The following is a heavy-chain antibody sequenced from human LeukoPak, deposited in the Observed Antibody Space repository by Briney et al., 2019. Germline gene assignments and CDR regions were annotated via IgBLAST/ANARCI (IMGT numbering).Heavy chain of an antibody. CDR2: INSDGSST. CDR3: ARDTGDGAFDI. Sequence: GGSLRLSCAASGNYWMHWVRQAPGKGLVWVSRINSDGSSTSYADSVKGRFTISRDNAKNTLYLQMNSLRAEDTAVYYCARDTGDGAFDIWGQGTMVTVSS. D-gene: IGHD7-27*01. CDR1: GNYW. V-gene: IGHV3-74*01. J-gene: IGHJ3*02.